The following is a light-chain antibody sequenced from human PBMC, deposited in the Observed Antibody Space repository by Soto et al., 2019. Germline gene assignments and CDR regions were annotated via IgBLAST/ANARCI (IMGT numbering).Light chain of an antibody. CDR3: ASWDDSMSGPV. Sequence: QSVLTQPPSASGTPGQRVTVSCSGRSSNIGSSVVNWYQHIPGTAPKLLIYSNSQRPSGVPDRFSGSKPGTSASLAISGLQSDDEANYYCASWDDSMSGPVFGTGTKGTVL. CDR2: SNS. V-gene: IGLV1-44*01. CDR1: SSNIGSSV. J-gene: IGLJ1*01.